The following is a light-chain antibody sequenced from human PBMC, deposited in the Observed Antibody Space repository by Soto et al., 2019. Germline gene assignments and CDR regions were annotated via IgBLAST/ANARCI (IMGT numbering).Light chain of an antibody. J-gene: IGLJ1*01. CDR2: DVS. CDR3: SSYAGSNNYV. CDR1: SSDIGDSNS. V-gene: IGLV2-8*01. Sequence: QSALAQPPSASGSPGQSVTISCTGTSSDIGDSNSVSWYQQHPGKAPKLMIYDVSKRPSGVPDRFSGSKSGNTASLTVSGLQAQDEADYYCSSYAGSNNYVFGTGTKLTVL.